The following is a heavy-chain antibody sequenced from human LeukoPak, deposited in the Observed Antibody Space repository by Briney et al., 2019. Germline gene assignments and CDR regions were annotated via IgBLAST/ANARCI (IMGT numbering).Heavy chain of an antibody. CDR2: ITLNADST. V-gene: IGHV3-20*04. D-gene: IGHD2-2*01. J-gene: IGHJ4*02. CDR3: ARVHHCSSATCPSHY. CDR1: GFSFDDYG. Sequence: PGGSLRLSCTASGFSFDDYGMSWVRQGPVKGLDWVSCITLNADSTGYVDFVKGRLTVARHHAQNSLHLQMDSLRAEDTALYYCARVHHCSSATCPSHYWGQGTLVTVSS.